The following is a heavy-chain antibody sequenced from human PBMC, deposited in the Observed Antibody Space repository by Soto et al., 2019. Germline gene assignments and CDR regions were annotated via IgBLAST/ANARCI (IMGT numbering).Heavy chain of an antibody. CDR1: GFTFNNYA. CDR3: AKHSRETMSCCGAA. D-gene: IGHD2-21*01. V-gene: IGHV3-23*01. J-gene: IGHJ5*02. Sequence: EVQLLESGGGLVQPGGPLRLSCAASGFTFNNYAMSWVRQAPGRGLEWVSGISGSGDTINYADSVKGRFTVSRDNSKNTLYLQMNRLRVEDTAVYYCAKHSRETMSCCGAAWGQGTLVTVSS. CDR2: ISGSGDTI.